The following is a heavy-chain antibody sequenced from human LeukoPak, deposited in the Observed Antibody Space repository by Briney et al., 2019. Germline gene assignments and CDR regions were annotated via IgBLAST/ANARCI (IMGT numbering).Heavy chain of an antibody. J-gene: IGHJ4*02. Sequence: SGGSLRLSCAASGFTFSSYAMTWVRQAPGKGLEWVSGISGSGGSTSVKGRITISIDNSKNTLYLQMNILRADDAAVYYCAETGLSSVYYGYADYWGQGTLVTVSS. D-gene: IGHD5/OR15-5a*01. CDR1: GFTFSSYA. CDR2: ISGSGGST. CDR3: AETGLSSVYYGYADY. V-gene: IGHV3-23*01.